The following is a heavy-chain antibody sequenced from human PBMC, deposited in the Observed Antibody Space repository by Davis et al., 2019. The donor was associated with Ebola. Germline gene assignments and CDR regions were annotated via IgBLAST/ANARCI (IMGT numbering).Heavy chain of an antibody. CDR2: MNPNSGNT. D-gene: IGHD6-19*01. J-gene: IGHJ4*02. CDR1: GYTFTSYD. CDR3: ARVGDSSGWGY. Sequence: AASVKVSCKASGYTFTSYDINWVRQATGQGLEWMGWMNPNSGNTAYAQKFQGRVTMTRSTSISTAYMELSSLRSEDTAVYYCARVGDSSGWGYWGQGTLVTVSS. V-gene: IGHV1-8*01.